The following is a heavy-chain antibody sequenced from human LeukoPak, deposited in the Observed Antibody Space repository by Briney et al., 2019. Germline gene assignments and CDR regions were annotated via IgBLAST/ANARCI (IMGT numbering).Heavy chain of an antibody. Sequence: PSETLSLTCAVYGGSFSGYYWSWIRQPPGKGLEWIGEISHSGSTNYNPSLKSRVTISVDTSKNQFSLKLSSVTAADTAVYYCARGDAEMATIPLSGPYYFDYWGQGTLVTGSS. CDR2: ISHSGST. J-gene: IGHJ4*01. CDR1: GGSFSGYY. D-gene: IGHD5-24*01. V-gene: IGHV4-34*01. CDR3: ARGDAEMATIPLSGPYYFDY.